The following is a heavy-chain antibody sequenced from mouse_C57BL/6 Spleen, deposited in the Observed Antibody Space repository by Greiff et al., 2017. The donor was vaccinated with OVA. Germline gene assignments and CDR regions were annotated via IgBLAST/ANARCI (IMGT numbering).Heavy chain of an antibody. V-gene: IGHV1-50*01. CDR2: IDPSDSYT. CDR3: ARGRLGGGFAY. Sequence: QVQLQQPGAELVKPGASVKLSCKASGYTFTSYWMQWVKQRPGQGLEWIGKIDPSDSYTNYNQKFKGKATLTVDTSSSTAYMQLSSLTSEDSAVYYGARGRLGGGFAYWGQGTLVTVSA. J-gene: IGHJ3*01. D-gene: IGHD4-1*01. CDR1: GYTFTSYW.